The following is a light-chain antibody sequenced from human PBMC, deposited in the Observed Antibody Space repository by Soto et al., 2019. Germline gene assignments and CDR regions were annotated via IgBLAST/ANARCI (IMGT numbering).Light chain of an antibody. Sequence: EIVMTQSPVTLSVSPVERFTLSCRASQSVSSNLAWYQQKPGQAPSLLIYGAFTRATGIPARFSGTGSGTEFTLTISSLQSEDFALYYCQQYNDWPLTFGQGTKVDIK. CDR3: QQYNDWPLT. J-gene: IGKJ1*01. V-gene: IGKV3-15*01. CDR2: GAF. CDR1: QSVSSN.